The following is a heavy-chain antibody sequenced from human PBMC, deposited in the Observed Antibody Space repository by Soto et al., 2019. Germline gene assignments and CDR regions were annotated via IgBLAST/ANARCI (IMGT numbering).Heavy chain of an antibody. J-gene: IGHJ4*02. V-gene: IGHV4-31*03. CDR3: ARDSGGYCSGGSCYPLDY. Sequence: QVQLQESGPGLVKPSQTLSLTCTVSGGSISSGGYYWSWIRQHPGKGLEWLGYIYYSGSTYYNPSLKGRVTISVDTSKNQFSLKLSSVTAADTAVYYCARDSGGYCSGGSCYPLDYWGQGTLVTVSS. CDR2: IYYSGST. D-gene: IGHD2-15*01. CDR1: GGSISSGGYY.